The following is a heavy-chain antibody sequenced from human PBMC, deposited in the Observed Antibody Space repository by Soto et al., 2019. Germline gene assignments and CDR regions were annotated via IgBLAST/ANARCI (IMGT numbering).Heavy chain of an antibody. CDR1: GYTFTSYG. V-gene: IGHV1-18*01. Sequence: GASVKVSCKASGYTFTSYGISWVRQAPGQGLEWTGWISAYNGNTNYAQKLQGRVTMTTDTSTSTAYMELRSLRSDDTAVYYCARVPHFIAAAGLDYWGQGTLVTVSS. CDR2: ISAYNGNT. J-gene: IGHJ4*02. CDR3: ARVPHFIAAAGLDY. D-gene: IGHD6-13*01.